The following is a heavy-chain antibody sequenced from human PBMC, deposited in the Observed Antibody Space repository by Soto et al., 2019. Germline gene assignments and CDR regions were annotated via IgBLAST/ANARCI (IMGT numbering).Heavy chain of an antibody. CDR3: ATGVGAGAAFDI. V-gene: IGHV1-24*01. CDR2: FDPEDGET. J-gene: IGHJ3*02. Sequence: ASVKVSCKVSGYTLTELSMYWVRQAPGKGLEWMGGFDPEDGETIYAQKFQGRVTMTEDTSTDTAYKELSSLRSEDTAVYYCATGVGAGAAFDIWGQGTMVTVSS. D-gene: IGHD1-26*01. CDR1: GYTLTELS.